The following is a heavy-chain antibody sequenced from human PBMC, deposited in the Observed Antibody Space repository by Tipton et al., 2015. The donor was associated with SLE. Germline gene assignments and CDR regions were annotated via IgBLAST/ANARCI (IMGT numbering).Heavy chain of an antibody. Sequence: TLSLTCSVSGGSISSSDYYWGWIRQPPGKGLVWIGSISYSGDTFYNPSLESRVTISVDSSTNLFSLRLTSLTAADTAVYYCARVVYSFSDAFDIWGQGTLVTVSS. CDR3: ARVVYSFSDAFDI. CDR2: ISYSGDT. V-gene: IGHV4-39*07. D-gene: IGHD6-13*01. CDR1: GGSISSSDYY. J-gene: IGHJ3*02.